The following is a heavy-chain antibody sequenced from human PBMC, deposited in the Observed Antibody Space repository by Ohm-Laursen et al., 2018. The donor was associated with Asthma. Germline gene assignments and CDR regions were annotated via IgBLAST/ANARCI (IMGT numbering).Heavy chain of an antibody. Sequence: SLRLSCAASGFTFSSYWMHWLRQDPGKGLVWVSRVYGDGSNTIYADSVKGRFSISRDNSKNSLYLQMSSLRGEDTALYYCAKDYGDYYEAFDIWGQGTMVTVSS. V-gene: IGHV3-74*01. CDR3: AKDYGDYYEAFDI. CDR1: GFTFSSYW. J-gene: IGHJ3*02. CDR2: VYGDGSNT. D-gene: IGHD4-17*01.